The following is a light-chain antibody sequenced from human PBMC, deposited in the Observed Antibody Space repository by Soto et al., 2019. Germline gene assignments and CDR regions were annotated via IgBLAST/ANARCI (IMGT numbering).Light chain of an antibody. V-gene: IGKV4-1*01. Sequence: DIVMTQSPDSLAVSLGERATINCKSSQSVLNSLNNKNYLAWYQQKPGQPPKMLIYWASTRELGVPDRFSGSGSGTDFTLTISSLQASDVAVYYCQQYSSTPLTFGGGTKVEIK. J-gene: IGKJ4*02. CDR3: QQYSSTPLT. CDR2: WAS. CDR1: QSVLNSLNNKNY.